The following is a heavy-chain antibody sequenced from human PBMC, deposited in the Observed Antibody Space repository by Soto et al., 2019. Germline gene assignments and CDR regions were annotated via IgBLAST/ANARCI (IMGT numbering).Heavy chain of an antibody. D-gene: IGHD6-19*01. Sequence: SETLSLTCTVSSDSISSYYWIWIRQSPGKGLEWIGYTDYSGNTNYNPSLKSRVTISGDTSRNQFSLRLSSVTAADTAVYYCARAVGDPLYYLDYWGKGTLVTVS. V-gene: IGHV4-59*08. J-gene: IGHJ4*02. CDR1: SDSISSYY. CDR3: ARAVGDPLYYLDY. CDR2: TDYSGNT.